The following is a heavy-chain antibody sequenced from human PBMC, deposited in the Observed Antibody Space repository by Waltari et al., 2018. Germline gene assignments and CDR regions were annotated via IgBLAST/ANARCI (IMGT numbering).Heavy chain of an antibody. V-gene: IGHV4-59*01. CDR1: GGSISSYY. CDR2: IYYSGST. CDR3: ARWVREFDY. Sequence: QVQLQESGPGLVKPSETLSLTCTVSGGSISSYYWSWIRQPPGKGLEWIGYIYYSGSTNYNPSLKIRVTISVDTSKNQFSLKLSSVTAADTAVYYCARWVREFDYWGQGTLVTVSS. J-gene: IGHJ4*02.